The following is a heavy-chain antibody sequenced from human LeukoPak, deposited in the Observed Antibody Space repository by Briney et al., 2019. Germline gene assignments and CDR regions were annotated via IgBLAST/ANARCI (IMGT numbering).Heavy chain of an antibody. CDR2: MNPNSGNT. J-gene: IGHJ4*02. V-gene: IGHV1-8*01. CDR1: GSTFTSND. Sequence: ASVKLSCKASGSTFTSNDISWVRHATGQGLEWMGWMNPNSGNTGYAQKYQGRVTMTRNTSISTAYMELSSLRSEDTAVYYCARGRNGYDLWGQGTLVTVSS. D-gene: IGHD5-12*01. CDR3: ARGRNGYDL.